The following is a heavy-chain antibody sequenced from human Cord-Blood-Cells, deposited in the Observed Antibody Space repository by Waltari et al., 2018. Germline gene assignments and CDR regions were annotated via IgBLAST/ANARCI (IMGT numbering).Heavy chain of an antibody. D-gene: IGHD3-10*01. CDR2: INHSGRT. Sequence: QVQLQQWGAGLLKPSETLSLTCAVYGGSFSGYYWSWIRQPPGKGLGWIGEINHSGRTNYNPTLKRRVTISVYTSKNQYSLKLSSVTAADTAVYYCAQLKNSGSYYNYFDYWGQGTLVTVSS. J-gene: IGHJ4*02. CDR1: GGSFSGYY. CDR3: AQLKNSGSYYNYFDY. V-gene: IGHV4-34*01.